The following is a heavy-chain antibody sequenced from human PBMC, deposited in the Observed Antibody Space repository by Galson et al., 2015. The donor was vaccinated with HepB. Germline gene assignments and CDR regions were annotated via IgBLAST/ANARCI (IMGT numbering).Heavy chain of an antibody. CDR3: ARALHCSTTSCYSYFDSGLDV. CDR2: INHSGST. V-gene: IGHV4-34*01. D-gene: IGHD2-2*01. CDR1: GGSFSGYY. Sequence: SETLSLTCAVYGGSFSGYYWSWIRQPPGKGLEWIGEINHSGSTNYNPSHKSRVTISVDTSNRQFSLQFNSMTPADTAAYYCARALHCSTTSCYSYFDSGLDVWGQGTTVTVS. J-gene: IGHJ6*02.